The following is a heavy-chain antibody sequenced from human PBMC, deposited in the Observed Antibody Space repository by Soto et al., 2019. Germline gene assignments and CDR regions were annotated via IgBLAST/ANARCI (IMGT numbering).Heavy chain of an antibody. CDR2: IYPGDSDT. V-gene: IGHV5-51*01. CDR1: GYSFTSYW. CDR3: ARRNVLLWFGDYGMDV. J-gene: IGHJ6*02. D-gene: IGHD3-10*01. Sequence: GESLKISCKGSGYSFTSYWIGWVRQMPGKGLEWMGIIYPGDSDTRYSPSFQGQVTISADKSISTAYLQWSSLKASDTAMYYCARRNVLLWFGDYGMDVWAQGTTVTVSS.